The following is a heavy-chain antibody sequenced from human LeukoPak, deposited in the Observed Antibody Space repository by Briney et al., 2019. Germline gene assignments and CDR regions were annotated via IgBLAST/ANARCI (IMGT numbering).Heavy chain of an antibody. CDR1: GFTFSSYS. CDR2: ISYDGSNK. CDR3: ASNWELLGEVPGSIDY. V-gene: IGHV3-30*03. D-gene: IGHD1-26*01. J-gene: IGHJ4*02. Sequence: GGSLRLSCAASGFTFSSYSMNWVRQAPGKGLEWVAVISYDGSNKYYADSVKGRFTISRDNSKNTLYLQMNSLRAEDTAVYYCASNWELLGEVPGSIDYWGQGTLVTVSS.